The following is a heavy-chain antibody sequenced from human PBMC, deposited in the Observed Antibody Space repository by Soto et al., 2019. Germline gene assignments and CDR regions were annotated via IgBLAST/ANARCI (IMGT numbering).Heavy chain of an antibody. J-gene: IGHJ4*02. D-gene: IGHD2-2*01. V-gene: IGHV4-31*03. Sequence: SETLSLTCTVSGGSISSGGYYWSWIRQYPGKGLEWTGYIYYSGSTYYNSGSTYYNPSLKSRVTISVDTSKNQFSLKLSSMTAADTAVYYCARVGCSSTSCYVDYWGQGTLVTVSS. CDR3: ARVGCSSTSCYVDY. CDR2: IYYSGSTYYNSGST. CDR1: GGSISSGGYY.